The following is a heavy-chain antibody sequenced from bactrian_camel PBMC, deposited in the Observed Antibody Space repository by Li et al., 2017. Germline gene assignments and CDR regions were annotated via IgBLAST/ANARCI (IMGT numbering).Heavy chain of an antibody. J-gene: IGHJ3*01. V-gene: IGHV3S1*01. D-gene: IGHD1*01. Sequence: HVQLVESGGGSVQAGGSLRLSCAVSGYTLSQFCVGWFRQAPGKEREEIATIDPDGTRYADSVKGRFTLSEDVAAHTTYLQMNNLKSEDSAMYYCSNGLDRDRWRTPGPGTQVTVSS. CDR2: IDPDGT. CDR1: GYTLSQFC.